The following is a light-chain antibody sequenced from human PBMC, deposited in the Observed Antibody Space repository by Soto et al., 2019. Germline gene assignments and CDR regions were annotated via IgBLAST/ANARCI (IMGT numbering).Light chain of an antibody. CDR2: DVT. CDR1: SSDVGGYNF. Sequence: QSALTQPASVSGSPGQSITISCTGTSSDVGGYNFVSWYQQHPGKAPKLLIYDVTNPPSGVSNRFSGSKSGNTASLTISGLQAEDEADYYCKSYTSSNTLVFGGGTKLTVL. CDR3: KSYTSSNTLV. J-gene: IGLJ2*01. V-gene: IGLV2-14*01.